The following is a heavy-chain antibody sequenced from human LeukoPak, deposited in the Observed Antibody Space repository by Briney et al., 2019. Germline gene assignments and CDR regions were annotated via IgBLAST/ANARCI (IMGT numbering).Heavy chain of an antibody. Sequence: PGGSLRLSCAASGFTFSSYAMHWVRQAPGKGLEWVAVISYDGSNKYYADSVKGRFTISRDNSKNTLYLQMNSLRAEDTAVCYCASLYYYDSSFDYWGQGTLVTVSS. J-gene: IGHJ4*02. CDR3: ASLYYYDSSFDY. CDR1: GFTFSSYA. D-gene: IGHD3-22*01. CDR2: ISYDGSNK. V-gene: IGHV3-30-3*01.